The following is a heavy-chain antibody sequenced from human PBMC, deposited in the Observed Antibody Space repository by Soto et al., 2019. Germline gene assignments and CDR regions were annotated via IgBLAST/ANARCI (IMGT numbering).Heavy chain of an antibody. J-gene: IGHJ4*02. CDR3: SRSPEVGVRGAY. V-gene: IGHV3-21*01. CDR1: GFPFSSYN. D-gene: IGHD3-16*01. CDR2: ITVGSSHI. Sequence: GGSLRLSCTGSGFPFSSYNINWVRQAPGKGLEWVSSITVGSSHIYQPNSMKGRLTISRDDAKNSVYLQIDSLRDEDTALYYCSRSPEVGVRGAYWGQGTLVTVSS.